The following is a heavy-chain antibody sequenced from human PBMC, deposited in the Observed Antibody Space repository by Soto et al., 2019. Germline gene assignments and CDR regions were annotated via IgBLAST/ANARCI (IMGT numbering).Heavy chain of an antibody. D-gene: IGHD3-10*01. V-gene: IGHV3-23*01. CDR2: ISGSGGST. CDR3: AKEVEHYYGSGSYLKWFDP. CDR1: GFTFSSYA. J-gene: IGHJ5*02. Sequence: GGSLRLFCAASGFTFSSYAMSWGRQAPGKGLEWVSAISGSGGSTYYADSVKRRFTISRDNSKNPLYLQMNSLRGEDTAVYYCAKEVEHYYGSGSYLKWFDPWGQGTLVTVSS.